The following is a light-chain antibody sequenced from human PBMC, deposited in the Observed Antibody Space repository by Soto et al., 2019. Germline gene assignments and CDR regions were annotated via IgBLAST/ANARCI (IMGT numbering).Light chain of an antibody. V-gene: IGKV3-20*01. CDR3: QPFDESVT. CDR2: GAS. CDR1: QSVSSSY. Sequence: IALKQTPGALSLSPGERAILSCRASQSVSSSYLAWYQQKPGQAPRLLIYGASTRATGIPARFSGSGSGTDFTLTISRLEPEDSAVYYCQPFDESVTFAQGTRLEI. J-gene: IGKJ5*01.